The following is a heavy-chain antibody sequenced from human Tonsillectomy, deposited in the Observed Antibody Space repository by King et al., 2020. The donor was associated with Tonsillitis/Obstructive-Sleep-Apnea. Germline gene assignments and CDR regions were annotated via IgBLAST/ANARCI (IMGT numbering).Heavy chain of an antibody. D-gene: IGHD6-13*01. J-gene: IGHJ4*02. CDR2: ISGSGGST. V-gene: IGHV3-23*04. CDR1: RFTFSTSA. CDR3: AKMGGTTWYYFDY. Sequence: VQLVESGGGLVQPGGSLRLSCAASRFTFSTSAMNWVRQAPGKGLEWVSVISGSGGSTYYAASVKGRFTISRDNSKNTLYVQMNSLRAEDTAIDYCAKMGGTTWYYFDYWGQGTLVTVSS.